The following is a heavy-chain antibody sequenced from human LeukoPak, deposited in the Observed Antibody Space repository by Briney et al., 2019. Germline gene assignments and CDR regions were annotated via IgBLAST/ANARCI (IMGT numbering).Heavy chain of an antibody. CDR1: GGSINNGDYI. J-gene: IGHJ4*02. CDR3: ARGLPTDKIAY. CDR2: FHHGGSP. D-gene: IGHD4-17*01. V-gene: IGHV4-30-4*01. Sequence: SSQTLSLTCTLSGGSINNGDYIWTWIRHPPEKGVEWIGRFHHGGSPSYNPSLQSRVTISADTSKNAFSLHLRSVPDADTAVYSCARGLPTDKIAYWGLGTLVTVSS.